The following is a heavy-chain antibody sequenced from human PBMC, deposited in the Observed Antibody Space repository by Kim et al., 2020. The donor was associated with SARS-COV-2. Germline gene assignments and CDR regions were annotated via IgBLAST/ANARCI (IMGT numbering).Heavy chain of an antibody. CDR1: GGSISSYY. CDR2: IYYSGST. CDR3: ARDSRWGRWFDP. Sequence: SETLSLTCTVSGGSISSYYWSWIRQPPGKGLEWIGYIYYSGSTNYNPSLKSRVTISVDTSKNQFSLKLSSVTAADTAVYYCARDSRWGRWFDPWGQGTLVTVSS. D-gene: IGHD2-21*02. V-gene: IGHV4-59*01. J-gene: IGHJ5*02.